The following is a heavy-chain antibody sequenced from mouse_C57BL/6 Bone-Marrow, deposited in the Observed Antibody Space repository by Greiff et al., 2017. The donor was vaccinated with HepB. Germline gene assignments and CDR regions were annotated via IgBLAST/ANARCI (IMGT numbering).Heavy chain of an antibody. D-gene: IGHD1-1*01. J-gene: IGHJ4*01. CDR1: GYSITSGYY. Sequence: ESGPGLVKPSQSLSLTCSVTGYSITSGYYWNWIRQFPGNKLEWMGYISYDGSNNYNPSLKNRISITRDTSKNQFFLKLNSVTTEDTATYYCAREGIWVVARDYAMDYWGQGTSVTVSS. V-gene: IGHV3-6*01. CDR3: AREGIWVVARDYAMDY. CDR2: ISYDGSN.